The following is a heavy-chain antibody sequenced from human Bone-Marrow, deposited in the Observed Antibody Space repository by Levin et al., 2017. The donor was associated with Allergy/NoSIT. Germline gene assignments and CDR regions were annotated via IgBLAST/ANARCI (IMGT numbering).Heavy chain of an antibody. CDR1: GFTFSGYS. Sequence: GESLKISCVVYGFTFSGYSMNWVRQAPGKGLEWVSYINSGSNSILYADSVKGRFTISRDNAKNSLFLQMNSLRAEDTAVYYCAREPRGAVPFDIWGQGTMVTVSS. D-gene: IGHD6-19*01. V-gene: IGHV3-48*04. J-gene: IGHJ3*02. CDR3: AREPRGAVPFDI. CDR2: INSGSNSI.